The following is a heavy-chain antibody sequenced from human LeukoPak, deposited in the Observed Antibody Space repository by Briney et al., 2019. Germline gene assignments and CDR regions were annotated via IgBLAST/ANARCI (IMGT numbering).Heavy chain of an antibody. CDR2: ISGSTGDT. Sequence: ASVKVSCKASGYSFVLYGISWVRQAPGEGPEWMGWISGSTGDTNYAQKFQGRVTMTADTSSSTAYMELRSLRSDDTAIYYCARVDVLRYLAFDIWGQGTMVTVSS. V-gene: IGHV1-18*01. J-gene: IGHJ3*02. CDR1: GYSFVLYG. D-gene: IGHD3-9*01. CDR3: ARVDVLRYLAFDI.